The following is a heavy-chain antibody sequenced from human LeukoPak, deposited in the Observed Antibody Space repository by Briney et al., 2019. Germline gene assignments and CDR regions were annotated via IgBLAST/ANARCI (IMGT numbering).Heavy chain of an antibody. CDR3: ARALQWLVRGHAFDI. J-gene: IGHJ3*02. D-gene: IGHD6-19*01. CDR2: ISYDGSNK. Sequence: GGSLRLSCAASGFTFSSYAMHWVRQAPGKGLEWVAVISYDGSNKYYADSVKGRFTISRDNSKNTLYLQMNSLRAEDTAVYYCARALQWLVRGHAFDIWGQGTMVTVSS. CDR1: GFTFSSYA. V-gene: IGHV3-30*04.